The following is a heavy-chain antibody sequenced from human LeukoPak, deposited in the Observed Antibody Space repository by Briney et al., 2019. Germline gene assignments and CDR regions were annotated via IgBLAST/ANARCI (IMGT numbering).Heavy chain of an antibody. CDR1: GGTFSSYA. J-gene: IGHJ4*02. Sequence: SVKVSCKASGGTFSSYAVSWVRQAPGQGLEWMGGIIPIFGTANYAQKFQGRVTITADESTSTAYMELSSLRSEDTAVYYCARARYYYDSSGLYFDYWGQGTLVTVSS. CDR2: IIPIFGTA. V-gene: IGHV1-69*13. CDR3: ARARYYYDSSGLYFDY. D-gene: IGHD3-22*01.